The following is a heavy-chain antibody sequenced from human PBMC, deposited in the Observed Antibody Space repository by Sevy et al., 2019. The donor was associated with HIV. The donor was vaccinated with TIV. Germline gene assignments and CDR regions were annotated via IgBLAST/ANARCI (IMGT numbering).Heavy chain of an antibody. D-gene: IGHD2-8*01. CDR2: LSFGCGEI. CDR1: GFTFSKYS. CDR3: AREGGTKPHDY. V-gene: IGHV3-23*01. J-gene: IGHJ4*02. Sequence: GGSLRLSCAASGFTFSKYSMSWVRQPPGKGLEWVSTLSFGCGEINYADSVKGRFPISRDNSKSSGYLQMNNLRPEDTAGYYCAREGGTKPHDYWGQGTLVTVSS.